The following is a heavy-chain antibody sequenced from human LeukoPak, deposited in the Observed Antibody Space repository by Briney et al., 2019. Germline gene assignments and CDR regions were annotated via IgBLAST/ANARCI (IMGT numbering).Heavy chain of an antibody. CDR3: ARTRITNSFLDY. D-gene: IGHD3-10*01. Sequence: SETLSLTCTVSGGSISSGDYYWSWIRQPPGKGLEWIGYIYYSGSTYYNPSLKSRVTISVDTSKNQFSLKLSSVTAADTAVYYCARTRITNSFLDYWGQGTLVTVSS. CDR1: GGSISSGDYY. CDR2: IYYSGST. J-gene: IGHJ4*02. V-gene: IGHV4-30-4*01.